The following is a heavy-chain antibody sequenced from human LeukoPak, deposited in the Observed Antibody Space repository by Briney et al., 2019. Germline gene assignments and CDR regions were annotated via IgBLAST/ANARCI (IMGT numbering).Heavy chain of an antibody. V-gene: IGHV3-23*01. CDR1: GFTFSSYA. CDR2: ISGNGCST. CDR3: AKDRGSWYSTIRSSGNY. D-gene: IGHD6-13*01. J-gene: IGHJ4*02. Sequence: GGYLRLSCAASGFTFSSYAMSWVRQAPGKGGEGVSAISGNGCSTYYADSVKGRFTISRDNSKNTLYLQMNSLRAEDTAVYYCAKDRGSWYSTIRSSGNYWGQGTLVTVSS.